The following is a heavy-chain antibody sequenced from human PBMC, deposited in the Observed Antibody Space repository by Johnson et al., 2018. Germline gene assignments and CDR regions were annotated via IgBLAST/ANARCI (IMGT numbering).Heavy chain of an antibody. V-gene: IGHV5-51*03. CDR1: GYSFTRYW. J-gene: IGHJ3*02. CDR3: ARRKGIDYYEDNGYYYLNAFDI. CDR2: IYPVDSDT. Sequence: VQLVESGPEVKKPGESLKISCKTSGYSFTRYWIGWVRQMPGKGLEWMGLIYPVDSDTRYSPSFQGQLPISADKSISSAYLQWSSLQASDTAMYYCARRKGIDYYEDNGYYYLNAFDIWGQGTMVTVSS. D-gene: IGHD3-22*01.